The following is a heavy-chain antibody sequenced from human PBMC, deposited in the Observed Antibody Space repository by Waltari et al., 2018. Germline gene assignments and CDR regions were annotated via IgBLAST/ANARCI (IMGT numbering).Heavy chain of an antibody. CDR3: ARDYSVWDSSGWYGVRLGMDV. CDR2: IYYSGST. CDR1: GGSISSYY. J-gene: IGHJ6*02. Sequence: QVQLQESGPGLVKPSETLSLTCTVSGGSISSYYWSWIRQPPGKGLEWIGYIYYSGSTNYNPSLKSRVTISVDTSKNQFSLKLSSVTAADTAVYYCARDYSVWDSSGWYGVRLGMDVWGQGTTVTVSS. V-gene: IGHV4-59*01. D-gene: IGHD6-19*01.